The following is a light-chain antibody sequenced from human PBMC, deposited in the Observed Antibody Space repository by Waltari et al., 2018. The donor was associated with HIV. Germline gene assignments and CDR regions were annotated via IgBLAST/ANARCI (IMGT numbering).Light chain of an antibody. Sequence: NFILTHPHSVSASPGKTVPTSCTRSSRTIPSSYVQWTQQRPGRSPTTVIYANNQRPSGVPDRFSGSIDSSANSASLTISGLRTEDEADYYCQSHDNKIFYVFGGGTYVTVL. CDR3: QSHDNKIFYV. V-gene: IGLV6-57*01. J-gene: IGLJ1*01. CDR2: ANN. CDR1: SRTIPSSY.